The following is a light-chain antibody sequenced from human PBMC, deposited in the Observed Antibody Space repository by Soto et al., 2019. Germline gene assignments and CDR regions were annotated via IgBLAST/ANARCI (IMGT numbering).Light chain of an antibody. CDR2: EVS. J-gene: IGLJ3*02. CDR3: SSYTSSSTLV. Sequence: ALTQPASVSGSPGQSITISCTGTSSDVGGYNYVSWYQQHPGKAPKLMIFEVSNRPSGVSNRFSGSKSGNTASLTISGLQAEDEADYYCSSYTSSSTLVFGGGTKLTVL. CDR1: SSDVGGYNY. V-gene: IGLV2-14*01.